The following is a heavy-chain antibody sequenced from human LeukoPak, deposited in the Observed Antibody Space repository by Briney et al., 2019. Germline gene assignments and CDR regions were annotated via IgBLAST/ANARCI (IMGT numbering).Heavy chain of an antibody. CDR1: GYSISSGYY. D-gene: IGHD5-12*01. CDR2: IYYSVST. CDR3: ARHAAPITPYYYYYMDV. J-gene: IGHJ6*03. Sequence: SETLSLTCAVSGYSISSGYYWGWIRQPPGKGLEWIGSIYYSVSTYYSPSFKTRVTISVDRSTNPFSLKLSSVTPPAPAVFYFARHAAPITPYYYYYMDVWGKGTTVTVSS. V-gene: IGHV4-38-2*01.